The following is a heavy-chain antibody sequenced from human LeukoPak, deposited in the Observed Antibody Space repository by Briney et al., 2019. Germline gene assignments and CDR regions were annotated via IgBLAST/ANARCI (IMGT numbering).Heavy chain of an antibody. D-gene: IGHD3-10*01. CDR3: TKVAHYYGLGSYSEY. V-gene: IGHV3-30*18. Sequence: PGGSLRLSCAASGFIFSNYGMHWVRQAPGKGREGVAVVSYDGSDKYYADSVKGRFIISRDNSKNTLFLQMDSLRAEDTAVYYCTKVAHYYGLGSYSEYWGQGTLVTVSS. CDR1: GFIFSNYG. CDR2: VSYDGSDK. J-gene: IGHJ4*02.